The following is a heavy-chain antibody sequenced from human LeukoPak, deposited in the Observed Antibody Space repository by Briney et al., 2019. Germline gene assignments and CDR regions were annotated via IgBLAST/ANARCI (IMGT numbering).Heavy chain of an antibody. CDR3: ARVYDSSRQNAFDI. Sequence: PSETLSLTCTVSGGSISSSSYYWGWLRQPPGKGLEWIGSIYYSGSTYYNPSLKSRVTISVDTSKNQFSLKLSSVTAADTAVYYCARVYDSSRQNAFDIWGQGTMVTVSS. CDR2: IYYSGST. J-gene: IGHJ3*02. V-gene: IGHV4-39*07. D-gene: IGHD3-22*01. CDR1: GGSISSSSYY.